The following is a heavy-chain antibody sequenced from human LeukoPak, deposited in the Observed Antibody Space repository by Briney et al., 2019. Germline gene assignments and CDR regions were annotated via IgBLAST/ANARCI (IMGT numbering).Heavy chain of an antibody. CDR3: ARGGGYSYATVDY. D-gene: IGHD5-18*01. Sequence: SGGSLRLSFAAPGFTLRSYWVHWGRQAPGEGLVWGSRVNSGGTTTTYADSVKGRFTISRDNAKSTLYLQMNSLRAEDTAVYYCARGGGYSYATVDYWGQGTLVTVSS. CDR2: VNSGGTTT. V-gene: IGHV3-74*01. CDR1: GFTLRSYW. J-gene: IGHJ4*02.